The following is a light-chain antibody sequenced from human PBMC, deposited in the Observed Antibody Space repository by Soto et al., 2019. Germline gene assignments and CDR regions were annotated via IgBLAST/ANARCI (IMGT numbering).Light chain of an antibody. J-gene: IGKJ1*01. CDR2: AAA. CDR3: QQSYSTPTWT. V-gene: IGKV1-39*01. Sequence: DIQMTQSPSSLSASVGDRVTITCRSSQSISSYENGYQQKPGKAPKLLIYAAAILQSGVPSRFSGSGSGTDFTLTISSLQPEDFATYYCQQSYSTPTWTFGQGTKVEIK. CDR1: QSISSY.